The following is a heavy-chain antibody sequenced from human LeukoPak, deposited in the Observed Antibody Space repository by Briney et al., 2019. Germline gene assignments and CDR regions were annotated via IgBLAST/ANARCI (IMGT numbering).Heavy chain of an antibody. D-gene: IGHD4-17*01. V-gene: IGHV3-7*01. J-gene: IGHJ1*01. CDR1: GFTFSNFW. CDR3: AREFAVTSPYFQH. CDR2: IKQDGSEK. Sequence: PGGSLRLSCAASGFTFSNFWMGWVRQAPGKGLEWAANIKQDGSEKYYVDSVKGRFTISRDNSKNTLYLQMNSLRPEDTAVYYCAREFAVTSPYFQHWGQGTLVTVSS.